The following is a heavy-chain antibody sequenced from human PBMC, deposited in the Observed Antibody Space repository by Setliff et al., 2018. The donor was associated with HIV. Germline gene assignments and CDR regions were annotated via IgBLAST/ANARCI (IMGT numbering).Heavy chain of an antibody. Sequence: ASETLSLTCTVSGGSISSYYWSWIRQPPGRGLEWIGYIYYSGSTNYNPSLKSRVTISVDTSKNQFSLKLSSVTAADTAVYYCARDRSRGYSDITTGRLTDPFDVWGPGTMVTVSS. J-gene: IGHJ3*01. CDR1: GGSISSYY. CDR3: ARDRSRGYSDITTGRLTDPFDV. CDR2: IYYSGST. D-gene: IGHD3-9*01. V-gene: IGHV4-59*01.